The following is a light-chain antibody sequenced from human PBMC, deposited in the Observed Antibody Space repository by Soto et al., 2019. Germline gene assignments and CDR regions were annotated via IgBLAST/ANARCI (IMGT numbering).Light chain of an antibody. CDR3: QVWDTSSDHLYV. CDR2: DDS. V-gene: IGLV3-21*02. CDR1: DIGSKS. Sequence: SYELTQTPSVSVAPGQTARITCGGNDIGSKSVHWYQQRPGQAPVLVVYDDSDRPSGIPDRFSGSKSENMATLTISGVEAGDEADYYCQVWDTSSDHLYVFGSGTKVTVL. J-gene: IGLJ1*01.